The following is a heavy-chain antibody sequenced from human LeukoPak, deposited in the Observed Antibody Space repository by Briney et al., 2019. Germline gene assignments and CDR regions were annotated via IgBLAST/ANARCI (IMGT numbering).Heavy chain of an antibody. CDR1: GYSISSGYY. J-gene: IGHJ4*02. CDR2: IYHSGST. D-gene: IGHD4-11*01. CDR3: ASTGNDYSNYGSDY. V-gene: IGHV4-38-2*02. Sequence: PSETLSLTCTVSGYSISSGYYWGWIRQPPGKGLEWIGSIYHSGSTYYNLSLKSRVTISVDTSKNQFSLKLSSVTAADTAVHYCASTGNDYSNYGSDYWGQGTLVTVSS.